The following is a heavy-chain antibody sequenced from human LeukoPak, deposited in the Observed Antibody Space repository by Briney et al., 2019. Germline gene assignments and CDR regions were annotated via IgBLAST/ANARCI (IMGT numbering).Heavy chain of an antibody. D-gene: IGHD3-3*01. CDR1: GGTFSSYA. V-gene: IGHV1-69*13. CDR3: ARASFTIFGVVIDIHWFDP. CDR2: IIPIFGTA. Sequence: SVKVSCKASGGTFSSYAISRVRQAPGQGLEWMGGIIPIFGTANYAQKFQGRVTITADESTSTAYMELSSLRSEDTAVYYCARASFTIFGVVIDIHWFDPWGQGTLVTVSS. J-gene: IGHJ5*02.